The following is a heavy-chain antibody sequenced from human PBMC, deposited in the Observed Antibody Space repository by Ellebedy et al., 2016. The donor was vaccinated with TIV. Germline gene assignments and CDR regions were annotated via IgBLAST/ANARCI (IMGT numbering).Heavy chain of an antibody. Sequence: PGGSLRLSCAASGFTFSSYWMSWVRQAPGKGLEWVASIKQDGSERPYVDSVKGRFTISRDNAKNSLYLQISSLRAEDTAVYYCARDQGWAMAGTTRFDCWGQGTLVTVSS. J-gene: IGHJ4*02. V-gene: IGHV3-7*01. CDR3: ARDQGWAMAGTTRFDC. D-gene: IGHD6-19*01. CDR1: GFTFSSYW. CDR2: IKQDGSER.